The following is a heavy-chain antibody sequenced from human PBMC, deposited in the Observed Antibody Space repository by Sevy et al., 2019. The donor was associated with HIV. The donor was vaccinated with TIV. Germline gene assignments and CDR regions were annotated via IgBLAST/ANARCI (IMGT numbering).Heavy chain of an antibody. D-gene: IGHD3-10*01. V-gene: IGHV3-23*01. CDR2: ITDSGDNT. CDR1: GFTFSNYA. Sequence: GGSLRLSCAASGFTFSNYAMTWVRQAPGKGLEWVSSITDSGDNTYYADSVKGRFTISRDNSKNTLDLHMSSLRADDTAVYYCAKESSGKLLWLGEPPYYCDYWGQRTLVTVSS. J-gene: IGHJ4*02. CDR3: AKESSGKLLWLGEPPYYCDY.